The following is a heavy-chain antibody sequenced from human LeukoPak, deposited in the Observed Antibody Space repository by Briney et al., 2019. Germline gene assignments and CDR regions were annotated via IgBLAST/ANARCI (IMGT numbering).Heavy chain of an antibody. CDR3: AKGGVGLAVDY. J-gene: IGHJ4*02. D-gene: IGHD1-26*01. Sequence: GGSLRLSCAASGFTVSSDYLSWVRQAPGKGLEWVSVIYSGGSTYYADSVKGRFTISRDNSKNTLYLQMNSLRAEDTAVYYCAKGGVGLAVDYWGQGTLVTVSS. CDR1: GFTVSSDY. CDR2: IYSGGST. V-gene: IGHV3-66*01.